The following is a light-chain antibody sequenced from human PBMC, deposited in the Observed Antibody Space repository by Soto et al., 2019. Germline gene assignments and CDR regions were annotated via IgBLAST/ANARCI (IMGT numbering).Light chain of an antibody. V-gene: IGLV4-69*01. Sequence: QPVLTQSPSASASLGASVKLTCTLSSGHSSYAIAWHQKQPGKRPRYLMDLNNDGSHTKGDGIPDRFSGSSSGADRFLIISSLQSEDEADYYCQTWGTGFQFFGGGTKLTVL. CDR2: LNNDGSH. CDR1: SGHSSYA. CDR3: QTWGTGFQF. J-gene: IGLJ2*01.